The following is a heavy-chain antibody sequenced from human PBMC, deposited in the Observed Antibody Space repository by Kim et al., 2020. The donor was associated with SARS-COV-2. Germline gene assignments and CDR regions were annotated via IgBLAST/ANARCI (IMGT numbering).Heavy chain of an antibody. Sequence: QKFQGRGTMTRDTSTSTVYMELSSLRSEDTAVYYCARDRTGGSYYNTFDYWGQGTLVTVSS. J-gene: IGHJ4*02. CDR3: ARDRTGGSYYNTFDY. V-gene: IGHV1-46*01. D-gene: IGHD3-10*01.